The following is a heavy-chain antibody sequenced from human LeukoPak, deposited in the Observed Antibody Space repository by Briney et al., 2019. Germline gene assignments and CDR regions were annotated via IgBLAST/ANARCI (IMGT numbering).Heavy chain of an antibody. D-gene: IGHD5-24*01. CDR3: TRPGGYNSGPDY. Sequence: GGSLRLSCAASGFTFDDSGMSWVRQAPGKGLDWVSVIYSGGTTYYADSVKGRFTISRDNSKNTVYLQMNRLRAEDTAVYYCTRPGGYNSGPDYWGQGTLVTVSS. J-gene: IGHJ4*02. V-gene: IGHV3-66*04. CDR2: IYSGGTT. CDR1: GFTFDDSG.